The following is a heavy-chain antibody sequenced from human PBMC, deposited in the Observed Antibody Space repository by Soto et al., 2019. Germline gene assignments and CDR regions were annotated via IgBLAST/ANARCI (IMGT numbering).Heavy chain of an antibody. CDR3: AKGYYDSSGLTDY. CDR1: GFTFDDYA. D-gene: IGHD3-22*01. Sequence: EVQLVESGGGLVQPGRSLRLSCAASGFTFDDYAMHWVRQAPGKGLEWVSGISWNSGSIGYADSVKGRFTISRDNAKNSLYLQMNSLRAEDTALYYCAKGYYDSSGLTDYWGQGTLVTVSS. J-gene: IGHJ4*02. V-gene: IGHV3-9*01. CDR2: ISWNSGSI.